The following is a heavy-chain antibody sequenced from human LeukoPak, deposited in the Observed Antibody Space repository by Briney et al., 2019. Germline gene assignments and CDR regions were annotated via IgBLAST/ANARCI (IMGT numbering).Heavy chain of an antibody. CDR1: GFTFSDYY. V-gene: IGHV3-11*01. CDR3: ARGTDLSSGYYYVDY. D-gene: IGHD3-22*01. CDR2: ISSSGSTI. Sequence: GGSLRLSCAASGFTFSDYYKSWIRQAPGEGLEWVAYISSSGSTIYYADSVKGRLTISRDNAKNSLYLQMNSLRAEDTAVYYCARGTDLSSGYYYVDYWGQGPLVTVSS. J-gene: IGHJ4*02.